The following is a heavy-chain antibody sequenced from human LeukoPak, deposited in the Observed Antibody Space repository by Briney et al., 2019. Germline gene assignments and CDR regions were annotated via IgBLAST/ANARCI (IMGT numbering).Heavy chain of an antibody. J-gene: IGHJ4*02. Sequence: GGFLRLSCAASGFTFSSYSMNWVRQAPGKGLEWVSYISSSSTIYYADSVKGRFTISRDNAKNSLYLQMNSLRAEDTAVYYCARGRNRNYCSSTSCYQVRDYWGQGTLVTVSS. CDR3: ARGRNRNYCSSTSCYQVRDY. V-gene: IGHV3-48*01. CDR1: GFTFSSYS. CDR2: ISSSSTI. D-gene: IGHD2-2*01.